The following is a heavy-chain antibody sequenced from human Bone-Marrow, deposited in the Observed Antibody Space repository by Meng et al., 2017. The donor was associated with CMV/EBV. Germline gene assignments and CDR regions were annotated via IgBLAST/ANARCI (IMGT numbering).Heavy chain of an antibody. CDR2: IYYSGST. D-gene: IGHD3-10*01. CDR3: ARQAHYYGSGSYLHDWFDP. J-gene: IGHJ5*02. CDR1: GGSISSSSYY. Sequence: SETLSLTCTVSGGSISSSSYYWGWIRQPPGKGLEWIGSIYYSGSTYYNPSLKSRVTISVDTSKNQFSLKLSSVTAADTAVYYCARQAHYYGSGSYLHDWFDPWGQGTLVTFYS. V-gene: IGHV4-39*01.